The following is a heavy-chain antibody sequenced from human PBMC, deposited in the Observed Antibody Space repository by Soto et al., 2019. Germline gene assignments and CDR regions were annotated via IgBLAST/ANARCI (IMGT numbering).Heavy chain of an antibody. CDR1: GFMLGSDW. D-gene: IGHD5-12*01. Sequence: GGSLRLSCATCGFMLGSDWKSWVRQAPGKGLEWVANIKQDGSEKYYVDSVKGRFTISRDNAKNSLYLQMNTLTAEDTAVYYCARSRWQRVAFDIWGQGTMVTVSS. CDR2: IKQDGSEK. V-gene: IGHV3-7*01. CDR3: ARSRWQRVAFDI. J-gene: IGHJ3*02.